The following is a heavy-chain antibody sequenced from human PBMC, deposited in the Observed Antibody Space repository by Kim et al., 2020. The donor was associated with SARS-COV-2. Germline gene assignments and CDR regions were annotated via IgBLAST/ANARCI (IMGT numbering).Heavy chain of an antibody. CDR1: GGSFSGYY. CDR3: ARDGTYYYDSSGHKANDY. CDR2: INHSGST. V-gene: IGHV4-34*01. D-gene: IGHD3-22*01. J-gene: IGHJ4*02. Sequence: SETLSLTCAVYGGSFSGYYWSWIRQPPGKGLEWIGEINHSGSTNYNPSLKSRVTISVDTSKNQLSLKLSSVTAADTAVYYCARDGTYYYDSSGHKANDYWGQGTLVTVSS.